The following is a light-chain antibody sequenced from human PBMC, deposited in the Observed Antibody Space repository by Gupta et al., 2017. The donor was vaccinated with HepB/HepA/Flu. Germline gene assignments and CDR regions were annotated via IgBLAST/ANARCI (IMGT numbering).Light chain of an antibody. V-gene: IGLV2-11*01. CDR2: DVI. CDR1: GSGVGRYNY. J-gene: IGLJ1*01. Sequence: QSALTQPRSASGSPGQSVTISCTGTGSGVGRYNYVSWYQQHPGKDPKLMIYDVIKRPSGVPDRFSGSKSGNTASLTISGLQAEDEADYFCCSYAGTYTFFVFGTGTKVTVL. CDR3: CSYAGTYTFFV.